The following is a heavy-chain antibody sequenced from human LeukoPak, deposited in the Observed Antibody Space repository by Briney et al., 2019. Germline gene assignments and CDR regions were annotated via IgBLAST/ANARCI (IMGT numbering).Heavy chain of an antibody. Sequence: GGSLRLSCPASGFTFSDYSMSWVRQAPGKGLEWVSAISGSGGSTYYADSVKGRFTISRDNSKNTLYLQMNSLRAEDTAVYYCAKDGDAFDIWGQGTMVTVSS. CDR2: ISGSGGST. CDR1: GFTFSDYS. CDR3: AKDGDAFDI. V-gene: IGHV3-23*01. J-gene: IGHJ3*02.